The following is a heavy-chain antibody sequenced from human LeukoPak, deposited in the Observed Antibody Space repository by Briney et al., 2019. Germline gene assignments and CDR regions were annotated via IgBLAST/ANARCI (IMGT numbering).Heavy chain of an antibody. CDR3: ARADDHYGDYGYFDY. CDR2: IYYSGST. Sequence: SETLSLTSTLSGRSLSSGGYYWSWIRQHPGKGLEWIGYIYYSGSTYYNPTLKTRVTISVGTSKNQCSLKRSSVTAADRAVYYCARADDHYGDYGYFDYWGQGTLVTVSS. CDR1: GRSLSSGGYY. D-gene: IGHD4-17*01. V-gene: IGHV4-31*03. J-gene: IGHJ4*02.